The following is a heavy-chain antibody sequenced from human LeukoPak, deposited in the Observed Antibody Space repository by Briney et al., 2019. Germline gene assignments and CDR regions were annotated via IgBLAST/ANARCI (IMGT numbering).Heavy chain of an antibody. Sequence: GRSLRLSCEGSGFSFNHYAMHWVRQAPGEGLEWVAVRSYDGYKIDYAESVKGRFTISRDNSENTMHLFMESLKIEDTAVYYRARDRYGANSRSSSWFAPWGQGTLVNVSP. D-gene: IGHD6-6*01. J-gene: IGHJ5*02. CDR1: GFSFNHYA. V-gene: IGHV3-30*04. CDR2: RSYDGYKI. CDR3: ARDRYGANSRSSSWFAP.